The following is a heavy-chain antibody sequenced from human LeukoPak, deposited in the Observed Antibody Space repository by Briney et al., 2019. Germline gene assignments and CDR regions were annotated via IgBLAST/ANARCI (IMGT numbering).Heavy chain of an antibody. Sequence: MPGGSLRLSCAASGFTFSSYSMNWVRQAPGKGLEWVSSISSSSSYIYYADSVKGRFTISRDNAKNSLYLQMNSLRAEDTAVYYCARDRVVITRVDPWGQGTLVTVSS. J-gene: IGHJ5*02. D-gene: IGHD3-22*01. CDR3: ARDRVVITRVDP. V-gene: IGHV3-21*01. CDR2: ISSSSSYI. CDR1: GFTFSSYS.